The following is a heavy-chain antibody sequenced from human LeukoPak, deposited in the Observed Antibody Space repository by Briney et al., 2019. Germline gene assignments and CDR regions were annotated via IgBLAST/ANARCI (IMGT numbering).Heavy chain of an antibody. CDR3: ARAPRGTFDY. D-gene: IGHD1-1*01. CDR1: GGSISNYY. CDR2: IYYSGST. J-gene: IGHJ4*02. V-gene: IGHV4-59*01. Sequence: PSETLSLTCTVSGGSISNYYWSWIRQPPGKGLEWIGYIYYSGSTNYNPSLKSRVTISVDTSRNQFSLKLRSVAAADTAVYYCARAPRGTFDYWGQGTLVTVSS.